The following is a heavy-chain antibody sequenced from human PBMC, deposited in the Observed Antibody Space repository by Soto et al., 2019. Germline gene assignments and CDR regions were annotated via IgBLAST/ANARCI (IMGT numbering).Heavy chain of an antibody. CDR1: GFTFSDYY. Sequence: QVQLVESGGGLVKPGGSLRLSCAASGFTFSDYYMTWVRQVPGKGLEWVSYINSGTSYTNYADSVKCRFTISRDNAKNSLYLEMNSLRADDTAVYYCARGGMPTVGMDVWGQGTTVTVSS. V-gene: IGHV3-11*05. J-gene: IGHJ6*02. CDR2: INSGTSYT. D-gene: IGHD4-4*01. CDR3: ARGGMPTVGMDV.